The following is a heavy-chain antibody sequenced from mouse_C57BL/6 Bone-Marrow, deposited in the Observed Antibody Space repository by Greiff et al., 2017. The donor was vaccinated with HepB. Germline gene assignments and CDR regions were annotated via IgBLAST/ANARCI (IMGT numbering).Heavy chain of an antibody. D-gene: IGHD1-1*01. Sequence: VQLQQPGAELVKPGASVKLSCKASGYTFTSYWMQWVKQRPGQGLEWIGEIDPSDSYTNYNQKFKGKATLTVDTSSSTAYMQLRSLTSEDSAVYYCARERNYGLYAMDYWGQGTSVTVSS. J-gene: IGHJ4*01. CDR3: ARERNYGLYAMDY. V-gene: IGHV1-50*01. CDR1: GYTFTSYW. CDR2: IDPSDSYT.